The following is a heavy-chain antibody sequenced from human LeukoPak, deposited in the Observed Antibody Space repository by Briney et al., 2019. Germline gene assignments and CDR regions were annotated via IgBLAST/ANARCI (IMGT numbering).Heavy chain of an antibody. CDR1: GFTFSSYS. Sequence: GGSLRLSCAASGFTFSSYSMNWVRQAPGKGLEWVSSISSSSSYIYYADSVKGRFTISRDNAKNSLYLQMNSLRAEDTAVYDCARELGYYYYGMDVWGQGTTVTVSS. V-gene: IGHV3-21*01. CDR3: ARELGYYYYGMDV. CDR2: ISSSSSYI. D-gene: IGHD7-27*01. J-gene: IGHJ6*02.